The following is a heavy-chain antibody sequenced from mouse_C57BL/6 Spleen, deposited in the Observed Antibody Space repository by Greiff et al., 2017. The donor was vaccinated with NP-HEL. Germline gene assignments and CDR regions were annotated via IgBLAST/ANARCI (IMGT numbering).Heavy chain of an antibody. CDR3: ARDYYGSSSP. V-gene: IGHV1-18*01. J-gene: IGHJ3*01. CDR2: INPNNGGT. D-gene: IGHD1-1*01. Sequence: EVQLVESGPELVKPGASVKIPCKASGYTFTDYNMDWVKQSHGTSLEWIGDINPNNGGTIYNQKFKGKATLTVDKSSSTAYMELRSLTSEDTAVYYGARDYYGSSSPWGQGTLVTVSA. CDR1: GYTFTDYN.